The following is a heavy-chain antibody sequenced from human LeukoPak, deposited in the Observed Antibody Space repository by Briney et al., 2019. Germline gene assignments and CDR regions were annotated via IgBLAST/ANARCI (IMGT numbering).Heavy chain of an antibody. CDR3: ARSLEDKYDNSRSFQH. D-gene: IGHD3-22*01. J-gene: IGHJ1*01. Sequence: GESLQISCKGSGYRFTSYWIGWVRQMPGKGLEWMGIIYPGDSDTRYSPSFQGQVTISADKSISTAYLQWSSLKASDTAMYYCARSLEDKYDNSRSFQHWGQGTLVTVSS. CDR2: IYPGDSDT. V-gene: IGHV5-51*01. CDR1: GYRFTSYW.